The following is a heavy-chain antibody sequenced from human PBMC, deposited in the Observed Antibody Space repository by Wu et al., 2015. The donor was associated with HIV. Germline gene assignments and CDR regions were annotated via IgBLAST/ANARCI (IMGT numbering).Heavy chain of an antibody. CDR3: ARSYCSSTSCYDAFDI. J-gene: IGHJ3*02. CDR1: GYTFTGYY. V-gene: IGHV1-2*02. Sequence: QVQLVQSGAEVKKPGASVKVSCKASGYTFTGYYMHWVRQAPGQGLEWMGWINPNSGGTNYAQKFQGRVTMTRDTSISTAYMELSRLRSDDTAVYYCARSYCSSTSCYDAFDIWGQGTMGHRLF. CDR2: INPNSGGT. D-gene: IGHD2-2*01.